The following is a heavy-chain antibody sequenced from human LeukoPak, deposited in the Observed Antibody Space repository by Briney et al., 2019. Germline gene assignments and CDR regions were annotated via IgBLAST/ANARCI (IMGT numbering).Heavy chain of an antibody. D-gene: IGHD3-22*01. CDR2: ISYDGSNK. Sequence: PGGSLRLSCAASGFTFSSYGMHWVRQAPGKGLEWVAVISYDGSNKYYADSVKGRFTISRDNSKNTLYLQMNSLRAEDTAVYYCARDYYDSSGYYYDYYYYGMDVWGQGTTVTVSS. V-gene: IGHV3-30*03. CDR1: GFTFSSYG. J-gene: IGHJ6*02. CDR3: ARDYYDSSGYYYDYYYYGMDV.